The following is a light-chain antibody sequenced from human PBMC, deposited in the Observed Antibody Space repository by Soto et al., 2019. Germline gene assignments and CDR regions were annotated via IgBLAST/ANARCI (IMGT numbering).Light chain of an antibody. CDR1: SSDVGSYNL. J-gene: IGLJ1*01. CDR2: EGS. CDR3: CSCSCSRTCRFYV. Sequence: QSVLTQPASVSGSPGQSITISCTGTSSDVGSYNLVSWYQQHPGKAPKLMIYEGSKRPSGVSNRFSGSKSGNTASLTISGLPAHDAADYYCCSCSCSRTCRFYVFGTGTKLTVL. V-gene: IGLV2-23*01.